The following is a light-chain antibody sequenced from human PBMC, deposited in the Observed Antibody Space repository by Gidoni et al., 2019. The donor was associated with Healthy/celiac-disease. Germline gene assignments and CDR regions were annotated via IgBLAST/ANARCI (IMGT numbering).Light chain of an antibody. CDR3: QKYNSAPYSA. CDR2: AAS. J-gene: IGKJ3*01. Sequence: DIQMTQSPSSLSASVGDRVTITCRASQGISNDVAWYQQKPGKVPKLLIYAASTLQSGVPSRFSASGSGTDFTLTISSLQPEDVATYYCQKYNSAPYSAFGPGTKVEIK. V-gene: IGKV1-27*01. CDR1: QGISND.